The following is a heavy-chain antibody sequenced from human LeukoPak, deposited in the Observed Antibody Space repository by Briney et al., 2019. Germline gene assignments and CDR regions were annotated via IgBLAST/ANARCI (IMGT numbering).Heavy chain of an antibody. D-gene: IGHD6-13*01. CDR2: FDPEDGET. CDR1: GYTLTELS. CDR3: ATYGTPRSWFTPYYYYYYMDV. V-gene: IGHV1-24*01. Sequence: ASVKVSCKVSGYTLTELSMHWVRQAPGKGLEWMGGFDPEDGETIYAQKFQGRVTMTEDTSTDTAYMELSSLRSEDTAVYYCATYGTPRSWFTPYYYYYYMDVWGKGTTVTVSS. J-gene: IGHJ6*03.